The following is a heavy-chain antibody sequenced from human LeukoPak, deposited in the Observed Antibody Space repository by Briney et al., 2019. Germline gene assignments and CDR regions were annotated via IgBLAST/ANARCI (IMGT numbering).Heavy chain of an antibody. CDR3: ARLVAGLGSNDY. J-gene: IGHJ4*02. V-gene: IGHV3-21*01. CDR2: ISSSSSYI. CDR1: GFTFSSYS. D-gene: IGHD6-19*01. Sequence: GGSLRLSCAASGFTFSSYSMNWVRQAPGKGLEWVSSISSSSSYIYYADSVKGRFTISRDNAKNSLYLQMNSLRAEDTAVYYCARLVAGLGSNDYWGQGTLVTVSS.